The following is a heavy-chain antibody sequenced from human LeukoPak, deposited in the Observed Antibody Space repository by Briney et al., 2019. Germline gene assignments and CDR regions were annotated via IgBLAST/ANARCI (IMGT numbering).Heavy chain of an antibody. CDR3: AIGDYGGNLRVDY. CDR2: FDPEDGET. J-gene: IGHJ4*02. V-gene: IGHV1-24*01. Sequence: ASVKVSCKVSRYTLTELSMHWGRQAPGKGLEWRGGFDPEDGETIYAQKLQGRVTMTEDTSTDTAYMELSSLRYEDTAVYYCAIGDYGGNLRVDYWGQGTLVTVSS. D-gene: IGHD4-23*01. CDR1: RYTLTELS.